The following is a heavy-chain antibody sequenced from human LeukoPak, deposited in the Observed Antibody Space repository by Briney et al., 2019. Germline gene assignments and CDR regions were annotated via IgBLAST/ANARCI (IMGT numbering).Heavy chain of an antibody. D-gene: IGHD3-16*01. Sequence: GGSLRLSCAASGFTFSSYAMSWVRQAPGKGLEWVSAISGSGGSTYYADSVKGRFTISRDNSKNTLYLQMNSLRAEDMAVYYCARGSEGFGGSRNAFDIWGQGTMVTVSS. V-gene: IGHV3-23*01. CDR3: ARGSEGFGGSRNAFDI. CDR1: GFTFSSYA. J-gene: IGHJ3*02. CDR2: ISGSGGST.